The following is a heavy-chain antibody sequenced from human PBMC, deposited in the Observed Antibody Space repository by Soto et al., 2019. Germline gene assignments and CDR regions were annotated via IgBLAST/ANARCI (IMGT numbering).Heavy chain of an antibody. D-gene: IGHD3-10*01. V-gene: IGHV4-59*08. CDR3: ASMGYHYGSGSYPLDY. CDR2: MYNSGST. Sequence: PSETLSLTCTVSGCYISSYDWTWIRQPPGKGLEWIGFMYNSGSTHYNPSLKSRVTISLDTSKNQFSLNLRSVTAADTAVYYCASMGYHYGSGSYPLDYWGQGTLVTVSS. J-gene: IGHJ4*02. CDR1: GCYISSYD.